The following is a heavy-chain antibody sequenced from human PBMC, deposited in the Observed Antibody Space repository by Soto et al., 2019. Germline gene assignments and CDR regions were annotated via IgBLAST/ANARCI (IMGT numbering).Heavy chain of an antibody. CDR3: ARSYGSGSYYRNWFDP. CDR1: GYTFTSYA. Sequence: ASVKVTCKASGYTFTSYAMHWVRQAPGQRLEWMGWINAGNGNTKYSQKFQGRVTITRDTSASTAYMELSSLRSEDTAVYYCARSYGSGSYYRNWFDPWGQGTLVTVS. CDR2: INAGNGNT. V-gene: IGHV1-3*01. D-gene: IGHD3-10*01. J-gene: IGHJ5*02.